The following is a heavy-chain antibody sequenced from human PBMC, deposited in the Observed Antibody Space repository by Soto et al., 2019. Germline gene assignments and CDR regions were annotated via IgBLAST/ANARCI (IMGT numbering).Heavy chain of an antibody. CDR1: GGSLCFYY. CDR3: ARSRSGAPFDY. Sequence: SGTLALTCAVYGGSLCFYYWSWIRQPPGKGLEWIGEINHSGSTNYNPSLKSRVTISVDTSKNQFSLKLSSVTAADTAVYYCARSRSGAPFDYWGQGTLVTVSS. D-gene: IGHD3-10*01. J-gene: IGHJ4*02. CDR2: INHSGST. V-gene: IGHV4-34*01.